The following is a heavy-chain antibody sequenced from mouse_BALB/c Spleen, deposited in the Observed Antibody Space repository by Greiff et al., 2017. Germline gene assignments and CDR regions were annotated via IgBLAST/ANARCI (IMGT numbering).Heavy chain of an antibody. CDR2: ISSGGGST. D-gene: IGHD2-14*01. CDR1: GFAFSSYD. J-gene: IGHJ3*01. CDR3: ARNYRYDEGFAY. Sequence: DVKLVESGGGLVKPGGSLKLSCAASGFAFSSYDMSWVRQTPEKRLEWVAYISSGGGSTYYPDTVKGRFTISRDNAKNTLYLQMSSLKSEDTAMYYCARNYRYDEGFAYWGQGTLVTVSA. V-gene: IGHV5-12-1*01.